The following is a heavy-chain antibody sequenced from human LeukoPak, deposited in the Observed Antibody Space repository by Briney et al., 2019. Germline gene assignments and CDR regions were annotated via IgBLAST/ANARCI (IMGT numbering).Heavy chain of an antibody. V-gene: IGHV3-21*01. J-gene: IGHJ4*02. CDR3: ARDMENYYDSSAIDY. Sequence: PGGSLRLSCAASGFTFSSYSMNWVRQAPGKGLEWVSSISSSSSYIYYADSVKGRFTISRDNAKNSLYLRMNSLRAEDTAVYYCARDMENYYDSSAIDYWGQGTLVTVSS. D-gene: IGHD3-22*01. CDR1: GFTFSSYS. CDR2: ISSSSSYI.